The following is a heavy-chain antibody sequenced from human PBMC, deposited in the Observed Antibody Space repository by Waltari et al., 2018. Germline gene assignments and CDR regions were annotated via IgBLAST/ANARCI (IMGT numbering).Heavy chain of an antibody. D-gene: IGHD5-12*01. Sequence: QVQLVQSGAEVKKPGSSVKVSCKASGGTFSSYAISWVRQAPGQGLEWMGGSIPILGIANYEQKFQGRVTITADESTSTAYMELSSLRSEDTAVYYCARADGYIHFDYWGQGTLVTVSS. CDR3: ARADGYIHFDY. CDR1: GGTFSSYA. V-gene: IGHV1-69*04. CDR2: SIPILGIA. J-gene: IGHJ4*02.